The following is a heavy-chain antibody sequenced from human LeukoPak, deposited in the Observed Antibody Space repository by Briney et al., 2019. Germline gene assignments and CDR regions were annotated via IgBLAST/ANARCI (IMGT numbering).Heavy chain of an antibody. CDR3: ARLRYFDWTDAFDI. CDR2: INHSGST. J-gene: IGHJ3*02. CDR1: GGSFSGYY. D-gene: IGHD3-9*01. V-gene: IGHV4-34*01. Sequence: PSETLSLTCAVYGGSFSGYYWSWIRQPPGKGLEWIGEINHSGSTNYNPSLKSRVTISVDTSENQFSLKLSSVTAADTAVYYCARLRYFDWTDAFDIWGQGTMVTVSS.